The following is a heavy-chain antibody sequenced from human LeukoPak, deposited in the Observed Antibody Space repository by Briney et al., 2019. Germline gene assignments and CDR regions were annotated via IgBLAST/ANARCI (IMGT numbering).Heavy chain of an antibody. J-gene: IGHJ4*02. Sequence: ASVKVSCKASGYTFTGYYMHWVRQAPGQGLEWMGWINPNSGGTNYAQKFQGRVTMTRDTSISTPYMELSRLRSDDTAVYYRAVVTTVVTPLGNLWGQGTLVTVSS. CDR1: GYTFTGYY. CDR2: INPNSGGT. CDR3: AVVTTVVTPLGNL. D-gene: IGHD4-23*01. V-gene: IGHV1-2*02.